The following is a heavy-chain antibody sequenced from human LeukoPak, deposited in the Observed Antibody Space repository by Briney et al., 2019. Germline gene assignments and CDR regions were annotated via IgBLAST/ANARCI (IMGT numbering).Heavy chain of an antibody. Sequence: SETLSLTCTVSGYSISSGYYWAWIRQTPGKGLEWIGSIYHTSSTYCNPSPRSRVTISVDTSKNQFSLKLSSLTAADTAVYYCARGGSRYQLLNWFDPWGQGTLVTVSS. CDR3: ARGGSRYQLLNWFDP. V-gene: IGHV4-38-2*02. CDR1: GYSISSGYY. D-gene: IGHD2-2*01. J-gene: IGHJ5*02. CDR2: IYHTSST.